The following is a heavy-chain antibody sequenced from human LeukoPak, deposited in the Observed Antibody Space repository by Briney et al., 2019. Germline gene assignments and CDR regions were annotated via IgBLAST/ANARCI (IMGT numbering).Heavy chain of an antibody. CDR3: AKRDYSDSSGYASLFDH. CDR2: ISGNGGKV. V-gene: IGHV3-23*01. CDR1: GLTFSNYA. J-gene: IGHJ4*02. Sequence: GGSLRLSCAASGLTFSNYAMAWVRQAPGKGLEWVSGISGNGGKVYYADSVKGRFTISRDNSRNTLDLQMNSLRGEDTAVYFCAKRDYSDSSGYASLFDHWGQGTLATVSP. D-gene: IGHD3-22*01.